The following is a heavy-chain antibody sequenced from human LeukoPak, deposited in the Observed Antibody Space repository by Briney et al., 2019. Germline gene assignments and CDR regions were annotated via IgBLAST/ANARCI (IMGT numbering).Heavy chain of an antibody. Sequence: GGSLRLSCAASGFTFSSYAMSRVRQAPGKGLEWVSAISGSGGSTYYADSVKGRFTISRDNSKNTLYLQMNSLRAEDTAVDYCSKRGKDIQYYFDYWGQGTLVTVSS. CDR1: GFTFSSYA. D-gene: IGHD3-16*01. CDR3: SKRGKDIQYYFDY. V-gene: IGHV3-23*01. CDR2: ISGSGGST. J-gene: IGHJ4*02.